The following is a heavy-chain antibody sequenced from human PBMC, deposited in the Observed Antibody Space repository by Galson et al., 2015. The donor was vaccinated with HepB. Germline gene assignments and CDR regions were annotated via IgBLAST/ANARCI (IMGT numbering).Heavy chain of an antibody. J-gene: IGHJ4*02. V-gene: IGHV1-69*02. D-gene: IGHD3-22*01. CDR1: GGTFSSYT. CDR3: ASGSADSSGYYFDY. Sequence: SVKVSCKASGGTFSSYTISWVRQAPGQGLEWMGRIIPILGIANYAQKFQGRVTITADKSTSTAYMELSSLRSEDTAVYYCASGSADSSGYYFDYWGQGTLVTVSS. CDR2: IIPILGIA.